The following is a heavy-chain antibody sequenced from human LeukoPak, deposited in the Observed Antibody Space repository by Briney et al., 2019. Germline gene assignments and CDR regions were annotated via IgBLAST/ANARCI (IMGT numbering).Heavy chain of an antibody. Sequence: KPSETLSLTCTVSGGSISSYYWSSIRQPPGKGLEWIGYIYYSGSTNYNPSLKSRVTISVDTSKNQFSLKLSSVTAADTAVYYCARTGGYSYGTFGYWGQGTLVTISS. CDR3: ARTGGYSYGTFGY. CDR1: GGSISSYY. D-gene: IGHD5-18*01. CDR2: IYYSGST. V-gene: IGHV4-59*01. J-gene: IGHJ4*02.